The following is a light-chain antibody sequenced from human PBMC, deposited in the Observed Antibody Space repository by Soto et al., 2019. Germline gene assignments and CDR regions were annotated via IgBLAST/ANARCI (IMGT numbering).Light chain of an antibody. CDR2: AAS. CDR3: QQYHTDWT. V-gene: IGKV1-5*01. J-gene: IGKJ1*01. CDR1: ESIDNW. Sequence: DIQVTKSPSTLSASVGDAVTTTYRASESIDNWLAWYQQKPGKAPKLLIFAASTLVRGVPSKFSGRGSGTEFTLTIRSLKADDFATYYCQQYHTDWTFGQGTKVDIK.